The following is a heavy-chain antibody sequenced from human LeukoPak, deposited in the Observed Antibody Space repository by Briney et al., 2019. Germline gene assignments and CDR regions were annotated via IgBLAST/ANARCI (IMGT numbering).Heavy chain of an antibody. J-gene: IGHJ4*02. CDR1: GFTFSSYA. CDR3: AKPFGFLEWLHGGYFDS. V-gene: IGHV3-23*01. CDR2: ISGSGGST. D-gene: IGHD3-3*01. Sequence: AGGSLRLSCAASGFTFSSYAMSWVRQAPGKGLEWVSAISGSGGSTYYADSLKGRFTISRDNSKNTVFLQMHSLTAEDTAVYYCAKPFGFLEWLHGGYFDSWGQGTLVTVSS.